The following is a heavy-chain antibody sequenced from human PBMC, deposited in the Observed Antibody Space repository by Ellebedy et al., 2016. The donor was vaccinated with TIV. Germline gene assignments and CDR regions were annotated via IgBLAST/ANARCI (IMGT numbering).Heavy chain of an antibody. CDR2: ISSSSSYI. V-gene: IGHV3-21*04. CDR3: AREGYCSSTSCYRGYYYYYYMDV. D-gene: IGHD2-2*02. J-gene: IGHJ6*03. CDR1: GFTFSSYS. Sequence: GGSLRLXXAASGFTFSSYSMNWVRQAPGKGLEWVSSISSSSSYIYYADSVKGRFTISRDNAKNSLYLQMNSLRAEDTAVYYCAREGYCSSTSCYRGYYYYYYMDVWGKGTTVTVSS.